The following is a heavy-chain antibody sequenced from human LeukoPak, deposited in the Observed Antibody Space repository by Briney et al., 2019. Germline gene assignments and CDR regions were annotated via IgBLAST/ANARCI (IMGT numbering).Heavy chain of an antibody. CDR2: IYYSGST. Sequence: SPSETLSLTCTVSGGSISSYYWSWIRQPPGKGLGWIGYIYYSGSTNYNPSLKSRVTISVDTSKNQFSLKLSSVTAADTAVYYCARQDYPDAFDIWGQGTLVTVSS. CDR1: GGSISSYY. V-gene: IGHV4-59*08. J-gene: IGHJ3*02. D-gene: IGHD4/OR15-4a*01. CDR3: ARQDYPDAFDI.